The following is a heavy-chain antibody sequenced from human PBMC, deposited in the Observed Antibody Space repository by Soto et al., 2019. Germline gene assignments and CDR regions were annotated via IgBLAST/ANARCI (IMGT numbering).Heavy chain of an antibody. CDR1: GFTFSLYS. V-gene: IGHV3-48*04. J-gene: IGHJ6*01. D-gene: IGHD3-10*01. CDR3: ARAVTWGLDV. CDR2: ISRSSTGI. Sequence: EVQLVESGGGLVQPGGSLRLSCAASGFTFSLYSMSWVRQAPGKGLEWVSYISRSSTGIHYADSVKGRFTISRDDVTNSMHLKMNSLRAGDTAVYYGARAVTWGLDVWGQWTTVTISS.